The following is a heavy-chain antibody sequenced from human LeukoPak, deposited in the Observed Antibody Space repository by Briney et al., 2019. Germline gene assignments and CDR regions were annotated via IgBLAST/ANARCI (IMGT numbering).Heavy chain of an antibody. Sequence: SETLSLTCTVSGGSISSYYWTWIRQPPGKRLGWIGYIYYSGSTNYNPSLKSRVTISVDTSKNQFSLKLSSVTAADTAVYYCARLGDIGSHYYYFLDSWGQGTLVTVSS. D-gene: IGHD3-22*01. CDR3: ARLGDIGSHYYYFLDS. J-gene: IGHJ4*02. CDR1: GGSISSYY. V-gene: IGHV4-59*01. CDR2: IYYSGST.